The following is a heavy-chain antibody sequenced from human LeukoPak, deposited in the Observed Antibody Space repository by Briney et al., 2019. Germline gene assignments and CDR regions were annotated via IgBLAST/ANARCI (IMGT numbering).Heavy chain of an antibody. V-gene: IGHV3-48*03. Sequence: PGGSLRLSCAASGFTFSSYEMNWVRQAPGKGLEWVSYISSSGSTIYYADSVKGRFTISRDNAKNSLYLQMNSLRAEDTAVYYCARSYYYDSSGYQNYMDVWGKGTTVTISS. J-gene: IGHJ6*03. CDR2: ISSSGSTI. D-gene: IGHD3-22*01. CDR3: ARSYYYDSSGYQNYMDV. CDR1: GFTFSSYE.